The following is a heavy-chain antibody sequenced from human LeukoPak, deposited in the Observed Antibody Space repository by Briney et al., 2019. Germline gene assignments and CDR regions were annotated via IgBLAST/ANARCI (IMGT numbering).Heavy chain of an antibody. J-gene: IGHJ4*02. CDR2: IKKDGSEK. V-gene: IGHV3-7*03. D-gene: IGHD3-10*01. Sequence: PGGSLRLSCAASGFTFTNYWMNWVRQAPGKGLEWVAHIKKDGSEKYYVDSVKGRFTISRDNSKKTLYLEVISLTAEDTAVYYCAKDDAWLRFGEWGQGTLVTVSS. CDR1: GFTFTNYW. CDR3: AKDDAWLRFGE.